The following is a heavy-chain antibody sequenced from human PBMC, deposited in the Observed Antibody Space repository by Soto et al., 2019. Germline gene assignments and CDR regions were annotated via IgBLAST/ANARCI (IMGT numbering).Heavy chain of an antibody. D-gene: IGHD5-12*01. J-gene: IGHJ4*02. Sequence: QVHLQESGPGLVKPSQTLSLNCTVSGGSVSSGDYYWTWIRQHPGKGLEWIGYISYTGRTYYIPSLVRRVSISVDTSRTHFPLRLNSVTAADTAVYYCATTGGYGTPGDYWGQATLVTVSS. CDR2: ISYTGRT. CDR1: GGSVSSGDYY. V-gene: IGHV4-31*03. CDR3: ATTGGYGTPGDY.